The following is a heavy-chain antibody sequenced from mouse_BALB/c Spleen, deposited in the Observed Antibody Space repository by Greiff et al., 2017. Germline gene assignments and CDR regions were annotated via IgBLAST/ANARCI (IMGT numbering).Heavy chain of an antibody. CDR1: GFTFSSYG. J-gene: IGHJ3*01. V-gene: IGHV5-6*01. CDR2: ISSGGSYT. CDR3: ARQEAWFAY. Sequence: EVKLQESGGDLVKPGGSLKLSCAASGFTFSSYGMSWVRQTPDKRLEWVATISSGGSYTYYPDSVKGRFTISRDNAKNTLYLQMSSLKFEDTAMYYCARQEAWFAYWGQGTLVTVSA.